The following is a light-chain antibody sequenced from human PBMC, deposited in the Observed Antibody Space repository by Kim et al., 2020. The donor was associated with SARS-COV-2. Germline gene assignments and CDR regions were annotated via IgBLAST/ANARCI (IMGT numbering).Light chain of an antibody. J-gene: IGLJ3*02. Sequence: SELTQPASVSGSPGQSITISCTGSDVETYNLVSWYRQHPDKAPKLVIYEVTKRPSGVSNRFSGSKSGNTASLTISGLQAEDEADYYCCSYAHTITWVFGGGTKVTVL. CDR1: DVETYNL. CDR3: CSYAHTITWV. V-gene: IGLV2-23*02. CDR2: EVT.